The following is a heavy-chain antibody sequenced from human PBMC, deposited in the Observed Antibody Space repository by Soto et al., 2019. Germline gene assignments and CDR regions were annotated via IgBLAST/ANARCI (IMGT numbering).Heavy chain of an antibody. V-gene: IGHV4-59*01. CDR3: ARDGGGYNGWYFDL. Sequence: QVQLQESGPGLVKPSETLSLTCTVSGGSISSYYWSWIRQPPGKGLEWIGYIYYSGSTNYNPSLKSRVTISVDTSKNQFSLKLSSVTAADPAVYYCARDGGGYNGWYFDLWGRGTLVTVSS. CDR1: GGSISSYY. D-gene: IGHD5-12*01. CDR2: IYYSGST. J-gene: IGHJ2*01.